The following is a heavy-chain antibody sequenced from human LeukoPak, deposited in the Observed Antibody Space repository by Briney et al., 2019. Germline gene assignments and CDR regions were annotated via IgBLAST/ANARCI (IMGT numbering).Heavy chain of an antibody. D-gene: IGHD3-10*01. CDR1: GYTFTGYY. Sequence: ASVKVSCKASGYTFTGYYMHWVRQAPGQGLEWMGWINPNSGGTNYAQKFQGRVTMTRDTSISTAYMGLSRLRSDDTAVYYCARDITMVRGGPKNWFDPWGQGTLVTVSS. V-gene: IGHV1-2*02. CDR3: ARDITMVRGGPKNWFDP. CDR2: INPNSGGT. J-gene: IGHJ5*02.